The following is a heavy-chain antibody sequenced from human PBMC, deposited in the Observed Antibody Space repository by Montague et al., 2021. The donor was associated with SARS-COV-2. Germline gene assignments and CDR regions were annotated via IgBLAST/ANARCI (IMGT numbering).Heavy chain of an antibody. CDR2: IYYRGST. CDR1: GGSISSSTYS. V-gene: IGHV4-39*01. CDR3: ATQEDPSGWIPGPFDF. D-gene: IGHD6-19*01. J-gene: IGHJ4*02. Sequence: SETLSLTCTVFGGSISSSTYSRAWIRQPPGKGLAWIGSIYYRGSTYYNPSLKSRVFISVDTSKRQLSLTLTSVTAADKAVYYCATQEDPSGWIPGPFDFWGQGTLLSVSS.